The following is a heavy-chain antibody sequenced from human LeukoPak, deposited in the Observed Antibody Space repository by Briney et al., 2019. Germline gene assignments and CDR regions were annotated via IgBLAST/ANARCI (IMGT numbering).Heavy chain of an antibody. CDR3: ARGQFIYGTYNWFAP. J-gene: IGHJ5*02. V-gene: IGHV4-34*01. CDR2: INHSGST. CDR1: GGSFSGYH. Sequence: PSETLSLTCAVYGGSFSGYHWSWIRQPPGKGLEWIGEINHSGSTKYNPSLKSRVTMSVDMSESQSSLKLSSVTAADTAVYYCARGQFIYGTYNWFAPWGQGTLVTVSS. D-gene: IGHD3-10*01.